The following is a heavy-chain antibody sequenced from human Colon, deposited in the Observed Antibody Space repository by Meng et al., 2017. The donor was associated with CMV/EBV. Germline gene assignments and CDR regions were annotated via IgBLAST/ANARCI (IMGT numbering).Heavy chain of an antibody. CDR3: ARASNSPFDP. CDR2: ISHDGTKK. V-gene: IGHV3-30*04. J-gene: IGHJ5*02. D-gene: IGHD4-11*01. CDR1: GFTFSAYP. Sequence: GGSLRLSCAASGFTFSAYPIHWVRQAPGKGLEWLTIISHDGTKKYYAESVKGRFTISRDNSQNTVTVQMNSLRGDDTAIYYCARASNSPFDPWGQGTLVTVSS.